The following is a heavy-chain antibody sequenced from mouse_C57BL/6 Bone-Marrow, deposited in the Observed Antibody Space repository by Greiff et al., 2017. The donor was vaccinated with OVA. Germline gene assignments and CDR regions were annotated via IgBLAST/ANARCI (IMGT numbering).Heavy chain of an antibody. Sequence: EVKLQQSGPELVKPGASVKISCKASGYTFTDYYMNWVKQSHGKSLEWIGDINPNNGGTSYNQKFKGKATLTVDKSSSTAYMELRSLTSEDSAVYYCARLTYAMDYWGQGTSVTVSS. J-gene: IGHJ4*01. V-gene: IGHV1-26*01. CDR2: INPNNGGT. CDR3: ARLTYAMDY. CDR1: GYTFTDYY.